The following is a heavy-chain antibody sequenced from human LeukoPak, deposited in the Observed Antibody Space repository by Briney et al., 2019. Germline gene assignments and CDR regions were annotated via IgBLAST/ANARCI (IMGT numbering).Heavy chain of an antibody. D-gene: IGHD3-22*01. CDR1: GFTVSSNY. V-gene: IGHV3-53*01. J-gene: IGHJ4*02. Sequence: PGGSLRLSCAASGFTVSSNYMSWVRQAPGKGLEWVSVIYSGGSTDYADSVKGRFTISRDNSKNTLYLQMNSMRAEDTAVYYCARGGSGYCFDYWGQGTLVTVSS. CDR3: ARGGSGYCFDY. CDR2: IYSGGST.